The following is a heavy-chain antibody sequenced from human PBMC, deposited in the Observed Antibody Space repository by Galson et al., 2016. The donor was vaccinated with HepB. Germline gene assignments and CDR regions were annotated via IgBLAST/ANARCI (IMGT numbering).Heavy chain of an antibody. V-gene: IGHV4-59*01. D-gene: IGHD3-10*01. CDR1: GGSLSSYS. Sequence: SETLSLTCTVSGGSLSSYSWSWIRQPPGKGLEWIGYIYYSGSTNYNPSLKSRVTISIDTSKNQFSLKLSSVTAADTAMYYCARSPSMIRGVILDSWGQGTLVTVAS. CDR2: IYYSGST. J-gene: IGHJ4*02. CDR3: ARSPSMIRGVILDS.